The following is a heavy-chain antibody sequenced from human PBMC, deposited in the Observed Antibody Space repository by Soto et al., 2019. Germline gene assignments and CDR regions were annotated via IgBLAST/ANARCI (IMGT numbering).Heavy chain of an antibody. J-gene: IGHJ5*02. CDR1: GGSISSSSYY. V-gene: IGHV4-39*01. CDR2: IYYSGST. D-gene: IGHD2-15*01. CDR3: AKSRLLRFDP. Sequence: QLQLQESGPGPVKPSETLSLTCTVSGGSISSSSYYWGWIRQPPGKGLEWIGSIYYSGSTYYNPSLKSRVTISVDTSKNQFSLKLSSVTAADTAVYYCAKSRLLRFDPWGQGTLVTVSS.